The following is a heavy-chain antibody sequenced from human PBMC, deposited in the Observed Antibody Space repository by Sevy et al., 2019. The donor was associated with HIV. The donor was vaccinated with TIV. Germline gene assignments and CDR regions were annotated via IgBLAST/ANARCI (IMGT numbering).Heavy chain of an antibody. D-gene: IGHD2-15*01. CDR3: ARAYCSGGRCYSLAY. CDR2: ISALNGDT. V-gene: IGHV1-18*01. Sequence: SVKVSCEASGYTFTSFRITWVRQAPGQGLEWMGWISALNGDTNYAQKLQGRVTMTTDTSTNTAYMELRSLRSDDTAVYYCARAYCSGGRCYSLAYWGQGTLVTVSS. J-gene: IGHJ4*02. CDR1: GYTFTSFR.